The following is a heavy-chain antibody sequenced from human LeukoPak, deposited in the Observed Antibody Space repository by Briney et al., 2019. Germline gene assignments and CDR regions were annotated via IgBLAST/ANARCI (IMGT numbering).Heavy chain of an antibody. CDR2: ISGNGRNT. CDR3: AKDRVSSGWLYYLDY. CDR1: GFTFSSYA. Sequence: GGSLSLSCAASGFTFSSYAMSWVRQAPGKGLEWVSDISGNGRNTYYADSVKGRLTISRDNSKNTLYLQMNSLRAEDTAVYYCAKDRVSSGWLYYLDYWGQGTLVTVSS. J-gene: IGHJ4*02. V-gene: IGHV3-23*01. D-gene: IGHD6-19*01.